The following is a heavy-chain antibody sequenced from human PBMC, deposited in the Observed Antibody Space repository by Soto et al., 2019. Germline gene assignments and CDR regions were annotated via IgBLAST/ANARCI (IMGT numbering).Heavy chain of an antibody. CDR2: IHYSGST. Sequence: QLQLQESGPGLVKPSETLPLTCTVSGGSISSSGYYWGWIRQPPGKGLEWIGSIHYSGSTYYNPSLKSRVTMSVDTSKNQFSLKLSSVTAADTAVYYCVRVKSGRYYDYWGQGTLVTVSS. J-gene: IGHJ4*02. D-gene: IGHD1-26*01. CDR3: VRVKSGRYYDY. CDR1: GGSISSSGYY. V-gene: IGHV4-39*01.